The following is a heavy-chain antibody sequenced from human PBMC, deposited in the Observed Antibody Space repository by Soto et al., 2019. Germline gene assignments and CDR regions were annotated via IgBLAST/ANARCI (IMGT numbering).Heavy chain of an antibody. V-gene: IGHV4-59*01. J-gene: IGHJ4*02. D-gene: IGHD5-18*01. CDR1: GGSISSYY. Sequence: SETLSLTCTVSGGSISSYYWSWIRQPPGKGLEWIGYIYYSGSTNYNPSLKSRVXISVDTSKNQFSLKLSSVTAADTAVYYCARIRGYSCGYKFIGHLDHGGQEPLVTVSS. CDR3: ARIRGYSCGYKFIGHLDH. CDR2: IYYSGST.